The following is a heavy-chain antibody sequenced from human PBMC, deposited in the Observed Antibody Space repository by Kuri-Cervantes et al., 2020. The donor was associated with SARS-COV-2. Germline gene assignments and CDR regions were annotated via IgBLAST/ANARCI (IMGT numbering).Heavy chain of an antibody. CDR2: INHSGST. V-gene: IGHV4-34*01. D-gene: IGHD6-13*01. CDR3: ARGGRIAAAGTSKGDWFDP. J-gene: IGHJ5*02. CDR1: GGSFSDYY. Sequence: SETLSLTCAVYGGSFSDYYWSWVRQPPGKGLEWIGEINHSGSTNYNPSLKSRVTISVDTSKNQFSLKLSSVTAADTAVYYCARGGRIAAAGTSKGDWFDPWGQGTPVTVSS.